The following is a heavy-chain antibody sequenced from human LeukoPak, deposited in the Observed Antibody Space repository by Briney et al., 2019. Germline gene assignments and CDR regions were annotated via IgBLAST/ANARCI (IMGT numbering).Heavy chain of an antibody. CDR3: ARDLRITMVRGVIPPYGMDV. Sequence: SETLSLTCTVSGGSISSSSYYWGWIRQPPGKGLGWIGCIYYSGSTYYNPSLKSRVTISVATSKNQFSMKLSSVTAADTAVYYCARDLRITMVRGVIPPYGMDVWGQGTTVTVSS. CDR1: GGSISSSSYY. D-gene: IGHD3-10*01. CDR2: IYYSGST. V-gene: IGHV4-39*07. J-gene: IGHJ6*02.